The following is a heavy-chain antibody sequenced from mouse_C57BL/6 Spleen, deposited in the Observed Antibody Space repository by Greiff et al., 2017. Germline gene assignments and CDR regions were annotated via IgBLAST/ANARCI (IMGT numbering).Heavy chain of an antibody. CDR3: TRFIYYGTDY. J-gene: IGHJ2*01. CDR2: IDPETGGT. Sequence: VKLMESGAELVRPGASVTLSCKASGYTFTDYEMHWVKQTPVHGLEWIGAIDPETGGTAYNQKFKGKAILTADKSSSTAYMELRSLTSEDSAVYYCTRFIYYGTDYWGQGTTLTVSS. D-gene: IGHD1-1*01. V-gene: IGHV1-15*01. CDR1: GYTFTDYE.